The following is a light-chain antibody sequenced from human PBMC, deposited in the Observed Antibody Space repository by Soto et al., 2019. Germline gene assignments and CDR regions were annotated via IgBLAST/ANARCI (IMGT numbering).Light chain of an antibody. CDR3: GTWDSSLSAVV. Sequence: QSGLTQPPSVSAAPGQKVAISCSGSSSNIGTYYVSWYQHVPGAAPKLLIYDNNERPSGIPDRFSGSKSGTSATLDITGLQTEDEADYHCGTWDSSLSAVVFGGGTQLTVL. J-gene: IGLJ2*01. V-gene: IGLV1-51*01. CDR2: DNN. CDR1: SSNIGTYY.